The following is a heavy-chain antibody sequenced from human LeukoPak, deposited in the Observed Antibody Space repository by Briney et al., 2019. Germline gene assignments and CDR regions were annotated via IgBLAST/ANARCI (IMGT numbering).Heavy chain of an antibody. CDR1: GFTFSSYW. D-gene: IGHD6-19*01. Sequence: GGSLRLSCAASGFTFSSYWMSWVRQAPGKGLEWVAHIKEDGSEIYYVDSVKGRFSISRDNAKNSLYLQMNSLRADDTAVYYCARGVSSGWYLGAFDLWGQGTMVTVSS. CDR3: ARGVSSGWYLGAFDL. CDR2: IKEDGSEI. V-gene: IGHV3-7*01. J-gene: IGHJ3*01.